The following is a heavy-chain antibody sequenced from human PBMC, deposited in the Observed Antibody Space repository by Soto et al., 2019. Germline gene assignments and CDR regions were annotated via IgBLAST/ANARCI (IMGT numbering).Heavy chain of an antibody. CDR2: ISGSGGST. Sequence: GGSLRLSCAASGFTFSSYAMSWVRQAPGKGLEWVSAISGSGGSTYYADSVKGRFTISRDNSKNTLYLQMNSLRAEDTAVYYCARSGRPAGTGARYYYYGMDVWGQGTTVTVSS. J-gene: IGHJ6*02. D-gene: IGHD6-13*01. CDR1: GFTFSSYA. CDR3: ARSGRPAGTGARYYYYGMDV. V-gene: IGHV3-23*01.